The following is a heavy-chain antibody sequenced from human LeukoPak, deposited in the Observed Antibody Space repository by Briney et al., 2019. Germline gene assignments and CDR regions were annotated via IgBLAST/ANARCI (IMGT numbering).Heavy chain of an antibody. CDR3: ARGLDYPYYFDY. CDR1: GDSIRSDY. J-gene: IGHJ4*02. V-gene: IGHV4-59*12. D-gene: IGHD3/OR15-3a*01. Sequence: PSETLSLTCTVSGDSIRSDYWNWIRQPPGRELEWIAYITSRGSTDYNPSLKSRVTISVDTSKNQFSLKLSSVTAADTAVYYCARGLDYPYYFDYWGQGTLVTVSS. CDR2: ITSRGST.